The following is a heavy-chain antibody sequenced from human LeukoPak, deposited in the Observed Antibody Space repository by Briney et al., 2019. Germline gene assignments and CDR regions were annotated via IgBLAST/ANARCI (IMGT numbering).Heavy chain of an antibody. CDR1: GFTFSSYA. J-gene: IGHJ6*03. D-gene: IGHD4-17*01. CDR2: ISSSSSYI. CDR3: ASVNYGDYLSFDYYYYMDV. V-gene: IGHV3-21*01. Sequence: GGSLRLSCAASGFTFSSYAMSWVRQAPGKGLEWVSSISSSSSYIYYADSVKGRFTISRDNAKNSLYLQMNSLRAEDTAVYYCASVNYGDYLSFDYYYYMDVWGKGTTVTVSS.